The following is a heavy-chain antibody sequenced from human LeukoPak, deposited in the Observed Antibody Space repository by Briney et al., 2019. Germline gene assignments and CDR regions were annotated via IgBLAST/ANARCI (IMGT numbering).Heavy chain of an antibody. D-gene: IGHD3-22*01. V-gene: IGHV1-18*01. CDR3: AKHPAGVVILWDFDY. J-gene: IGHJ4*02. Sequence: ASVKVSCKASGYIFTNYGISWVRQAPGQGLEWLGWLATYNDNTKYAQKFQGSVTMTTDTSTSTAYMEVRSLSYDETALYYCAKHPAGVVILWDFDYWGQGTLVTVSS. CDR2: LATYNDNT. CDR1: GYIFTNYG.